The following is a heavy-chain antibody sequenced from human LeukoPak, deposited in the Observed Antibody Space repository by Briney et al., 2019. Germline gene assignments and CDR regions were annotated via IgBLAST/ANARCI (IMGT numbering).Heavy chain of an antibody. J-gene: IGHJ4*02. CDR3: AKDSSLEANYDFWSGYYDY. V-gene: IGHV3-21*04. CDR2: ISSSSSYI. Sequence: PGGSLRLSCAASGFTFSSYSMNWVRQAPGKGLEWVSSISSSSSYIYYADSVKGRFTISRDNAKNSLYLQMNSLRAEDTALYYCAKDSSLEANYDFWSGYYDYWGQGTLVTVSS. CDR1: GFTFSSYS. D-gene: IGHD3-3*01.